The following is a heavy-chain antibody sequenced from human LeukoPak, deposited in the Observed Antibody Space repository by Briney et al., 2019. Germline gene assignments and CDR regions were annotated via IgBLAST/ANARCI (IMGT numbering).Heavy chain of an antibody. CDR2: IRQDGSEK. J-gene: IGHJ4*02. D-gene: IGHD4-23*01. Sequence: GGSLRLSCAASGFTFSTYCMMWVRQAPGSGLVWVARIRQDGSEKYYVDSVQGRFTISRDNAKSSLSLQMTSLRAEDTAVYYCARNGGNLLLHYWGQGSLVSVP. CDR3: ARNGGNLLLHY. V-gene: IGHV3-7*04. CDR1: GFTFSTYC.